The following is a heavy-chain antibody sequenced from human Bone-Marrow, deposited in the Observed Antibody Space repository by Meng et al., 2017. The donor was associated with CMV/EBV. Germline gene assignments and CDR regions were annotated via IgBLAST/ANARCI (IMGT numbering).Heavy chain of an antibody. CDR2: IHYSGST. CDR1: GGSVRDYY. V-gene: IGHV4-59*02. D-gene: IGHD2-15*01. Sequence: GSLRLSCTVSGGSVRDYYWSWIRQPPGKGLEWIGYIYYIGYIHYSGSTNYNPSLKSRVTISVDTSKNQFSLKLSSVTAADTAVYYCARGYCSGGSCYEMDVWSQGTTVTASS. J-gene: IGHJ6*02. CDR3: ARGYCSGGSCYEMDV.